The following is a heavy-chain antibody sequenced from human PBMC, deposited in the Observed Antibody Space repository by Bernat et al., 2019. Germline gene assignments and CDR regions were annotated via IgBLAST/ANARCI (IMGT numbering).Heavy chain of an antibody. Sequence: EVQLLESGGGLVQPGGSLRLSCAASGFTFSSYAMSWVRQAPGKGLEWVSAISGSGGSTYYADSVKGRFTISRDNSKNTLYLQMNSLRAEDTAVYYCAKDQVYGSGSLYYFDYWGQGTLVTVSS. D-gene: IGHD3-10*01. J-gene: IGHJ4*02. CDR1: GFTFSSYA. V-gene: IGHV3-23*01. CDR2: ISGSGGST. CDR3: AKDQVYGSGSLYYFDY.